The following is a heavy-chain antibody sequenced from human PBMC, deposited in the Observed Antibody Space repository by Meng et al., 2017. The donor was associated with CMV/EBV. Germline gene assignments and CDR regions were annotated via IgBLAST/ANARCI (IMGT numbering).Heavy chain of an antibody. Sequence: QVQLHESGPGLVKPSETLSPTCTVSGGSISNYYWSWLRQPAGKGLEWIGRVYISGTTNYNPSLRNRVTMSVDTSKNQFSLNLNSVTAADTAVYYCASTFSDNDWNFDYWGQGILVTVSS. CDR3: ASTFSDNDWNFDY. J-gene: IGHJ4*02. V-gene: IGHV4-4*07. D-gene: IGHD3-3*01. CDR2: VYISGTT. CDR1: GGSISNYY.